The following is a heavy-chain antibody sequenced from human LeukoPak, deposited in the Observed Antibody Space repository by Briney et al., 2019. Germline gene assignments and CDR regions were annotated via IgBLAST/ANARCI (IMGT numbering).Heavy chain of an antibody. Sequence: SETLSLTCAVSGVSISSSSYYWGWIRQPPGKGLEWIGSIYYSGSTYYNPSLKSRVTISVDTSKNQFSLKLSSVTAANTAVYYCASGDPTVVTLDYWGQGTLVTVSS. J-gene: IGHJ4*02. CDR1: GVSISSSSYY. D-gene: IGHD4-23*01. CDR3: ASGDPTVVTLDY. V-gene: IGHV4-39*01. CDR2: IYYSGST.